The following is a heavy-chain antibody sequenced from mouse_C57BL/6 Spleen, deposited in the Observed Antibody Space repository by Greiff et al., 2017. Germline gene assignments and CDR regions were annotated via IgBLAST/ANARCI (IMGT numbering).Heavy chain of an antibody. CDR3: AFYYYGNYFDY. Sequence: EVKLMESGAELVKPGASVKLSCTASGFNIKDYYMHWVKQRPEQGLEWIGRIDPEDGETKYAPKFQGKATITADTSSNTAYLQLSSLTSEDTAVYYCAFYYYGNYFDYWGQGTTLTVSS. D-gene: IGHD1-1*01. CDR2: IDPEDGET. V-gene: IGHV14-2*01. CDR1: GFNIKDYY. J-gene: IGHJ2*01.